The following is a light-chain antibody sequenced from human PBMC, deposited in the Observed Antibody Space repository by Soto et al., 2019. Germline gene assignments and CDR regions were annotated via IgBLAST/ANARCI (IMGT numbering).Light chain of an antibody. CDR2: DAS. J-gene: IGKJ5*01. V-gene: IGKV3-11*01. CDR3: QYRSNWSPGT. Sequence: DIVMTQSPLSLPVTPGEPATLSCRASQSVSSYLAWYQQKPGQAPKRLIYDASNRATGIPARFSGSGSGTDFTLTISSREPEDVAVYNCQYRSNWSPGTFGQGTRLEIK. CDR1: QSVSSY.